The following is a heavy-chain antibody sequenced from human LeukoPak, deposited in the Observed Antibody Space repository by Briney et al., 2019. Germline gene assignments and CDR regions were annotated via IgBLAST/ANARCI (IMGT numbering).Heavy chain of an antibody. CDR2: ISGIGGST. Sequence: TGGSLRLSCAASGFAFSSFAMSWVRQAPGKGLDWVSSISGIGGSTYYADSVKGRFTISRDSSKNTLYLQMDSLRAEDTALYYCAKGSGINHYHWIDPWGQGTLVTVSS. CDR3: AKGSGINHYHWIDP. V-gene: IGHV3-23*01. CDR1: GFAFSSFA. D-gene: IGHD1-14*01. J-gene: IGHJ5*02.